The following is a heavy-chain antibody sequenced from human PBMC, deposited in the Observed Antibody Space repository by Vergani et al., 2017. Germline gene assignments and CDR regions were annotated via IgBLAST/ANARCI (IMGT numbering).Heavy chain of an antibody. CDR2: ISGSGGNT. D-gene: IGHD4-11*01. CDR3: AKDTVPREGYFDY. CDR1: GFTFSSYA. V-gene: IGHV3-23*01. Sequence: EVQLLESGGGLVQPGGSLRLSCAASGFTFSSYAMSWVRQAPGKGLEWVSAISGSGGNTYYADSVKGRFTISRDNSKNTLYLQMNSLRAEDTAVYYCAKDTVPREGYFDYWGQGTLVTVSS. J-gene: IGHJ4*02.